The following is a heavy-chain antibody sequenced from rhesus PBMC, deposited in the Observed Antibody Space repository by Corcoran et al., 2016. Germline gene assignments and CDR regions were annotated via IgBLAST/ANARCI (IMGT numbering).Heavy chain of an antibody. J-gene: IGHJ4*01. CDR3: TRDGDYNGPRGDY. V-gene: IGHV4-160*01. Sequence: QVQLQESGPGLVKPSETLSLTCAVSGDSISSTFWSWIRQPPGKGLEWIGRISGSGGSTDYNPSLKSRLTISTDRSRNQFSLRLTSVTGADTAVYYCTRDGDYNGPRGDYWGQGVLVTVSS. D-gene: IGHD1-44*01. CDR2: ISGSGGST. CDR1: GDSISSTF.